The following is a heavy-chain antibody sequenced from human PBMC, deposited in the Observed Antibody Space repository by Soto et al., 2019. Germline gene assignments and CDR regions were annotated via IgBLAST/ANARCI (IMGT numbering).Heavy chain of an antibody. CDR1: GFTFSTYA. J-gene: IGHJ6*02. Sequence: PGGSLRLSCAASGFTFSTYAMSWVRQAPGKGLEWVSVIGEGGFSTQYAASVKGRFTISRDNSKNMLYLQMNSLRSDDTAVYYRARDSITRVSSDVPGMDVWGQGTTVTVSS. CDR2: IGEGGFST. V-gene: IGHV3-23*01. D-gene: IGHD3-16*01. CDR3: ARDSITRVSSDVPGMDV.